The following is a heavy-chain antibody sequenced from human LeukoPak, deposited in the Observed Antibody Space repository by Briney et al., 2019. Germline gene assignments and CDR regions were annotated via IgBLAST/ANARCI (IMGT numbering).Heavy chain of an antibody. V-gene: IGHV4-39*01. D-gene: IGHD5-12*01. Sequence: PSETLSLTCTVSGGSISSSSYYWGWIRQLPGKGLEWIGSIYYSGSTYYNPSLKSRVTISVDTSKNQFSLKLSSVTAADTAVYYCAGYSGYDLYYYYGMDVWGQGTTVTVSS. CDR1: GGSISSSSYY. CDR3: AGYSGYDLYYYYGMDV. CDR2: IYYSGST. J-gene: IGHJ6*02.